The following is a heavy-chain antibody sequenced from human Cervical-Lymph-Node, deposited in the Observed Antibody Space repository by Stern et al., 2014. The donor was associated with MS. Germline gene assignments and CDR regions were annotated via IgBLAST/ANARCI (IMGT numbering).Heavy chain of an antibody. D-gene: IGHD3-10*01. CDR3: AWGGFGHYFEY. CDR1: GGTFSSSD. V-gene: IGHV1-69*12. Sequence: QVQLVQSGAEVQKPGSSVKVSCRASGGTFSSSDISWVRQAPGQGLEWMGGITPSIGTANYAKKYQGRVTITADESTSTAYMELSSLRSEDTAIYYCAWGGFGHYFEYWGQGTLVTVSS. CDR2: ITPSIGTA. J-gene: IGHJ4*02.